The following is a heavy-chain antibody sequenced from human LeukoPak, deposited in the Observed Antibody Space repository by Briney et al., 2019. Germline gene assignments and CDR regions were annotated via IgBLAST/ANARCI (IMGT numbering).Heavy chain of an antibody. V-gene: IGHV1-69*13. J-gene: IGHJ4*02. CDR2: IVPDFDTS. CDR3: ASHDNSDFSVNS. CDR1: GGSFRNFV. Sequence: SVKVSCKASGGSFRNFVFSWVRQAPGQGLEWMGAIVPDFDTSTYAQTFQGRVTITADESTNTAYMELSSLNSEDTAVYFCASHDNSDFSVNSWGPGTLVTVSS. D-gene: IGHD4-11*01.